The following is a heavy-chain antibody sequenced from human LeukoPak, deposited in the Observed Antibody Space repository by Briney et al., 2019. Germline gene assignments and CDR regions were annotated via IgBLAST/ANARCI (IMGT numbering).Heavy chain of an antibody. D-gene: IGHD3-22*01. CDR2: INPSGGST. CDR3: ARGGSYYDSSGYYNGY. V-gene: IGHV1-46*01. J-gene: IGHJ4*02. CDR1: GYTLTSYY. Sequence: GASVKVSCKASGYTLTSYYMHWARQAPGQGLEWMGIINPSGGSTSYAQKFQGRVTMTRDTSTSTVYMELSSLRSEDTAVYYCARGGSYYDSSGYYNGYWGQGTLVTVSS.